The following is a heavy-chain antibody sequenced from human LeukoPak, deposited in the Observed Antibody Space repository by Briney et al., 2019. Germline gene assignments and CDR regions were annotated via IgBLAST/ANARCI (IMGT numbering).Heavy chain of an antibody. J-gene: IGHJ6*04. CDR2: IKQDGSEK. V-gene: IGHV3-7*01. CDR1: GFTFSSYW. D-gene: IGHD3-22*01. Sequence: GGSLRLSCAASGFTFSSYWMSWVRQAPGKGLEWVANIKQDGSEKYYVDSVKGRFTISRDNSKNTLYLQMNSLRAEDTAVYYCAKDRGYYDSSGYSMDVWGKGTTVTVSS. CDR3: AKDRGYYDSSGYSMDV.